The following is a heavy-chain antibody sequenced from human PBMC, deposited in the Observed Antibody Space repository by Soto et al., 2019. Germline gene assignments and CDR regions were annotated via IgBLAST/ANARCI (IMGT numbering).Heavy chain of an antibody. J-gene: IGHJ5*02. D-gene: IGHD2-2*02. CDR1: GFSLSTSGMR. V-gene: IGHV2-70*04. Sequence: SGPTLVNPTQTITLTCTFSGFSLSTSGMRVSWIRQPPGKALEWLARIDWDDDKFYSTSLKTRLTISKDTSKNQVVLTMTNMDPVDTATYYCARTHCSSTSCYIGSWFDPWGQGTLVTVSS. CDR3: ARTHCSSTSCYIGSWFDP. CDR2: IDWDDDK.